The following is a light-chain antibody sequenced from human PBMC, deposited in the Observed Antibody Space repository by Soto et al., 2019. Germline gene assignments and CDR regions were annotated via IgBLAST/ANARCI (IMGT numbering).Light chain of an antibody. V-gene: IGLV2-14*01. J-gene: IGLJ2*01. CDR2: EVS. CDR3: TSYPRSSTLGVL. Sequence: QSVLTQPASVPGSPGQSITISCTGTSSDVGGYNYVSWYQQHPGKAPKLMIYEVSNRPSGVSNRFSGSKSGNTASLTISGLQAEDEADYYCTSYPRSSTLGVLFGGGTKLTVL. CDR1: SSDVGGYNY.